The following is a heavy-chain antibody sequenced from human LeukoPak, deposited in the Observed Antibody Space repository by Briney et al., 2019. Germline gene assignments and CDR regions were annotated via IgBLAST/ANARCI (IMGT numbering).Heavy chain of an antibody. J-gene: IGHJ4*02. CDR2: INQAGSDK. D-gene: IGHD3-22*01. Sequence: PGGSLRLSCAASGFSFNNYWMSWVRQAPGKGLEWVANINQAGSDKYYLGSVKGRFTISRDNAKNSLYLQMNSLRAEDTAVYYCARQTYDSSGSPYFDYWGQGTLVTVSS. CDR3: ARQTYDSSGSPYFDY. V-gene: IGHV3-7*05. CDR1: GFSFNNYW.